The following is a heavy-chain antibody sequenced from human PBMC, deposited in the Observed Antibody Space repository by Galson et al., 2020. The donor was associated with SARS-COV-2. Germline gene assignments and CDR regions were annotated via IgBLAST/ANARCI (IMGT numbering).Heavy chain of an antibody. CDR3: VRDAIVAASTTGYFDY. CDR1: GFTLSPYA. CDR2: ISYDGSGI. D-gene: IGHD5-12*01. Sequence: GGSLRLSCVASGFTLSPYAMHWVRQAPGKGLEWVAHISYDGSGIHYADSLRGRFTISRDNSKNTLYLQVNSLTDEDTAIFYCVRDAIVAASTTGYFDYWGRGTLVTVSS. J-gene: IGHJ4*02. V-gene: IGHV3-30*04.